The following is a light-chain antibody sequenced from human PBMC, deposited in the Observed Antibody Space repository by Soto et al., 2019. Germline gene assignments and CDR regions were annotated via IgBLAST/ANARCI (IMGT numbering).Light chain of an antibody. CDR2: GNS. Sequence: QSVLTQPPSVSGAPGQRVTISCTGSSSNIGAGYDVHWYQQLPGTAPKLLIYGNSNRPSGVPDRFSGSKSGTSASLTISGLQAEDEADYYCCSYAVSSTLGYVFGTGTKVTVL. CDR1: SSNIGAGYD. V-gene: IGLV1-40*01. J-gene: IGLJ1*01. CDR3: CSYAVSSTLGYV.